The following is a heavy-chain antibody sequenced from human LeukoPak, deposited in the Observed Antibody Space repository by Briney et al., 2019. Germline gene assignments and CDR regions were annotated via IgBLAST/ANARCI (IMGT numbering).Heavy chain of an antibody. CDR1: GGSISNYY. CDR2: IHYSGST. J-gene: IGHJ4*02. Sequence: SETLSLTCTVSGGSISNYYWSWIRQPPGKGLECIGYIHYSGSTYYNPSLTSRVTISIDTSKNQLSLRLSSVTAADTAVYYCAREGSRDFWSGPVYYFDYWGQGTLVTVSS. V-gene: IGHV4-59*01. CDR3: AREGSRDFWSGPVYYFDY. D-gene: IGHD3-3*01.